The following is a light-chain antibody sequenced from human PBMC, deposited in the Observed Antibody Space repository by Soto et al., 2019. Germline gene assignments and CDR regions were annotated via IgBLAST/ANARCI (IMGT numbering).Light chain of an antibody. CDR3: RSYTDTNTGL. CDR1: SADLGGYNY. CDR2: EFT. J-gene: IGLJ2*01. Sequence: QSVLTQPPSASGSPGQSVTISCTGISADLGGYNYVSWYQQHPGKAPRLIIYEFTKRPSGVPDRFSGSNSANTASLTVSGLQAEDEADYYCRSYTDTNTGLFGGGTQLTVL. V-gene: IGLV2-8*01.